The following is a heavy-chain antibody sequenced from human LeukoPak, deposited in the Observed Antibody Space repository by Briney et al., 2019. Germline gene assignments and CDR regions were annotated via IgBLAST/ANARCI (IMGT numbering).Heavy chain of an antibody. V-gene: IGHV4-61*02. Sequence: SETLSLTCTVSGDSITSGSYFWSWIRQPAGKGLEWIGRIYTSGGTDYNPSLKSRVTISVDTSKNHFSLNLTPVTAADTAVYYCARGEAPSNWFDHWGQGTLVTVSS. CDR1: GDSITSGSYF. CDR3: ARGEAPSNWFDH. CDR2: IYTSGGT. J-gene: IGHJ5*02.